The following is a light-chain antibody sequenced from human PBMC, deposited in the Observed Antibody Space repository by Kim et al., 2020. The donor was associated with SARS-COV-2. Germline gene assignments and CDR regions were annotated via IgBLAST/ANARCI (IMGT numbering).Light chain of an antibody. CDR2: AAS. J-gene: IGKJ4*01. V-gene: IGKV1-39*01. Sequence: SVGDRVTIACRTSQSISTYLYWYQQKPGKAPTLLVYAASSLHSGVPSSFSGSGSGSDFTLTISSLQPEDFATYYCQQSHTTPLLTFGGGAKVDIK. CDR3: QQSHTTPLLT. CDR1: QSISTY.